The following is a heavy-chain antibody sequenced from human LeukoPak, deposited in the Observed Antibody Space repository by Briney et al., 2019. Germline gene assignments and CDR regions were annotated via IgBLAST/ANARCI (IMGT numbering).Heavy chain of an antibody. CDR2: ISCSGGST. D-gene: IGHD2-2*01. Sequence: PGGSLRLSCAASGFTFSSYAMSWVRQAPGKGLEWVSAISCSGGSTYYADSVKGRFTISRDNSKNTLYLQMNSLRAEDTAVYYRAKVSRIVVVPADFYGMDVWGQGTTVTVSS. CDR3: AKVSRIVVVPADFYGMDV. V-gene: IGHV3-23*01. J-gene: IGHJ6*02. CDR1: GFTFSSYA.